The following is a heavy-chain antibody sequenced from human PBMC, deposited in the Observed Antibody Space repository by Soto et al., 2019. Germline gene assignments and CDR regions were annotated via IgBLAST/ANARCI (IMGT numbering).Heavy chain of an antibody. CDR2: MNPNSGNT. CDR1: GYTFTSYD. V-gene: IGHV1-8*01. CDR3: ARVFSGRSLKYIVLMVRPQGYYYYYGMDV. Sequence: QVQLVQSGAEVKKPGASVKVSCKASGYTFTSYDINWVRQATGQGLEWMGWMNPNSGNTGYAQKFQGRVTMTRNTSISTAYMELSSLRSEDTAVYYCARVFSGRSLKYIVLMVRPQGYYYYYGMDVWGQGTTVTVSS. J-gene: IGHJ6*02. D-gene: IGHD2-8*01.